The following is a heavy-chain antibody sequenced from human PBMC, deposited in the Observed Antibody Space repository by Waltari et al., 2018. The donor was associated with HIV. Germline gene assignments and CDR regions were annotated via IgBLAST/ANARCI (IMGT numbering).Heavy chain of an antibody. J-gene: IGHJ4*02. CDR2: ILFDGSNK. CDR1: GFTITAYA. Sequence: QVQLVESGGGVVQPGRSLRLSCAASGFTITAYAMHWVRQAPGKGLEWVSVILFDGSNKYYAESVKGRFTIARDNSKNTLYLQMNSLRAEDTAVYYCARGERFLEWLPKGYWGQGTLVTVSS. CDR3: ARGERFLEWLPKGY. V-gene: IGHV3-30*01. D-gene: IGHD3-3*01.